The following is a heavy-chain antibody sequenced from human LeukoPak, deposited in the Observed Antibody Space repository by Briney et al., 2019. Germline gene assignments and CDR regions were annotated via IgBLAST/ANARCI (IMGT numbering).Heavy chain of an antibody. Sequence: SETLSLTCTVSGGSISSGDYYWSWIRQPPGKGLEWIGYIYYSGSTYYNPSLKSRVTISVDTSKNQFSLKLSSVTAADTPVYYCARVSVGATCFDYWGQGTLVTVSS. CDR3: ARVSVGATCFDY. CDR1: GGSISSGDYY. V-gene: IGHV4-30-4*08. D-gene: IGHD1-26*01. J-gene: IGHJ4*02. CDR2: IYYSGST.